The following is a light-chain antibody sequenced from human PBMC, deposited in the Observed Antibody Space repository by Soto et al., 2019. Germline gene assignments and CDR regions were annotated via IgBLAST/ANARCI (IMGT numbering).Light chain of an antibody. J-gene: IGLJ2*01. V-gene: IGLV2-14*01. Sequence: QSALTQPASVSGSPGQSITISCTGTSSDIGAYNYVSWYQQHPGKAPKLMIYDVNIRPSGVSNRFSGSKSGNTASLTISGLQAEDEADYYCSSYTGSDTLAVFGGGTKLTVL. CDR2: DVN. CDR3: SSYTGSDTLAV. CDR1: SSDIGAYNY.